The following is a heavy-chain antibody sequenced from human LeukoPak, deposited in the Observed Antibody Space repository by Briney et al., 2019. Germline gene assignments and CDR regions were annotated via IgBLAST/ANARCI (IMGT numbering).Heavy chain of an antibody. CDR1: GGSISSYY. CDR3: ARLEMGELSLYYYYYGMDV. CDR2: IYTTGST. D-gene: IGHD3-16*02. V-gene: IGHV4-4*07. Sequence: PSETLSLTCTVSGGSISSYYWSWIRQPAGKGLEWIGRIYTTGSTNYNPSLKSRVTISVDTSKNQFSLKLSSVTAADTAVYYCARLEMGELSLYYYYYGMDVWGQGTTVTVSS. J-gene: IGHJ6*02.